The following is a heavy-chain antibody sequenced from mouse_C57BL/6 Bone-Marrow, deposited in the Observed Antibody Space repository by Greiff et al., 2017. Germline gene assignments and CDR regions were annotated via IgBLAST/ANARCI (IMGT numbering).Heavy chain of an antibody. V-gene: IGHV2-6-1*01. J-gene: IGHJ1*03. D-gene: IGHD1-1*02. Sequence: VTLMESGPGLVAPSQSLSITCTVSGFSLTSSGVQLVRQPPGKGLEWLVVIWSDGSTTYNSALKSRLSISKDNSKSQVFLKMNSLQTDDTAMYYCARHRDGRGYFDVGGTGTTVTVSS. CDR2: IWSDGST. CDR1: GFSLTSSG. CDR3: ARHRDGRGYFDV.